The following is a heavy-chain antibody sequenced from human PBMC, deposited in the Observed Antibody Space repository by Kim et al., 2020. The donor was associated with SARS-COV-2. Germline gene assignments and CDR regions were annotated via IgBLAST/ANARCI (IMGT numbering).Heavy chain of an antibody. D-gene: IGHD3-10*01. Sequence: SETLSLTCAVYGGSFSGYYWSWIRQPPGKGLEWIGEINHSGSTNYNPSLKSRVTISVDTSKNQFSLKLSSVTAADTAVYYCAVMVRGPKYYYYGMDVWGQGTTVTVSS. CDR3: AVMVRGPKYYYYGMDV. CDR2: INHSGST. V-gene: IGHV4-34*01. J-gene: IGHJ6*02. CDR1: GGSFSGYY.